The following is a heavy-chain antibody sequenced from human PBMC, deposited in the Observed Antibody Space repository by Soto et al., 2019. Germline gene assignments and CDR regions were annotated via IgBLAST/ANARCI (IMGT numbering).Heavy chain of an antibody. D-gene: IGHD2-15*01. CDR2: IIPIFGTA. CDR1: GGTFSSYA. CDR3: ASPKVTYCSGGSCYSGLDY. J-gene: IGHJ4*02. Sequence: SVKVSCKASGGTFSSYAISWVRQAPGQGLEWMGGIIPIFGTANYAQKFQGRVTITADESTSTAYMELSSLRSEDTAVYYCASPKVTYCSGGSCYSGLDYWGQGTLVTAPQ. V-gene: IGHV1-69*13.